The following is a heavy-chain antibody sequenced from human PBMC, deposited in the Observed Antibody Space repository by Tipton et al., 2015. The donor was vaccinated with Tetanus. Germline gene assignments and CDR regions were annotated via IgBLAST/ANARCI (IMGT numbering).Heavy chain of an antibody. CDR3: ARDPLGDETIFDY. Sequence: GLVKPSQTLSLTCAISGDSVSSNSAAWNWIRQSPSRGLEWPARTYYRSRWYNDYALSVKSRVTISPDTSKNQFSLQLNSVTPDDTAVYYCARDPLGDETIFDYWGQGTLVTVSS. J-gene: IGHJ4*02. D-gene: IGHD3-10*01. V-gene: IGHV6-1*01. CDR2: TYYRSRWYN. CDR1: GDSVSSNSAA.